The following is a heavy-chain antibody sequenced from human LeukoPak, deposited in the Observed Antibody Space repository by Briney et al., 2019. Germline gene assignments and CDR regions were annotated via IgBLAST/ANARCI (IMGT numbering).Heavy chain of an antibody. V-gene: IGHV3-21*01. Sequence: GGSLRLSCAATGFTFSSYSMNWVRQAPGKGLEWVSSISSSSSYIYYADSVKGRFTISRDNAKNSLYLQTNSLRAEDTAVYYCARGTDSDYIWGSYRYIDYWGQGTLVTVSS. CDR3: ARGTDSDYIWGSYRYIDY. CDR1: GFTFSSYS. CDR2: ISSSSSYI. D-gene: IGHD3-16*02. J-gene: IGHJ4*02.